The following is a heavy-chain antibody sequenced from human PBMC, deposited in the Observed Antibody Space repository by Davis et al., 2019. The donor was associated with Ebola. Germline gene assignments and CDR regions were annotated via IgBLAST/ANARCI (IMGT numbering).Heavy chain of an antibody. V-gene: IGHV5-51*01. D-gene: IGHD1-26*01. CDR1: GYSFTTHW. CDR3: ARQSTIVRASGYDY. J-gene: IGHJ4*02. CDR2: IYPGDSDT. Sequence: GGSLRLSCKASGYSFTTHWIGWVRQMPGKGLEWMGIIYPGDSDTRYSPSFRGQVTISADKSIKTAFLQWSSLKASDTAMYYCARQSTIVRASGYDYWGQGTLVTVSS.